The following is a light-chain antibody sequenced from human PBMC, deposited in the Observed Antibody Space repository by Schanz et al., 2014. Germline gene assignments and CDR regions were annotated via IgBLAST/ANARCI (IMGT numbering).Light chain of an antibody. V-gene: IGKV3-20*01. J-gene: IGKJ2*01. Sequence: EIVLTQSPDTLSLSPGERATLSCKASQSVNGRFLAWYQQKPGQAPRLLIYDASKRATGIPVRFSGSGSGTDFTLTISRLEPEDFAVYYCQQYGNSPETFGQGTKLEIK. CDR1: QSVNGRF. CDR3: QQYGNSPET. CDR2: DAS.